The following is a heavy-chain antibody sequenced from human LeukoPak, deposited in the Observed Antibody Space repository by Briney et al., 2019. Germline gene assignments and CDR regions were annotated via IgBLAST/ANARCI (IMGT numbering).Heavy chain of an antibody. CDR3: AAGVITFGGVIVSLGFDY. Sequence: SVKVSCKASGFTFTSSAVQWVRQARGQRLEWIGWIVVGSGNTNYAQKFQGRVTITRDMSTSTAYMELSSLRSEDTAVYYCAAGVITFGGVIVSLGFDYWGQGTLVTVSS. J-gene: IGHJ4*02. CDR2: IVVGSGNT. V-gene: IGHV1-58*01. D-gene: IGHD3-16*02. CDR1: GFTFTSSA.